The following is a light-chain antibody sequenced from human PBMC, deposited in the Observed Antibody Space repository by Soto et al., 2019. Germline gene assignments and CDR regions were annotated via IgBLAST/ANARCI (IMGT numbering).Light chain of an antibody. CDR1: QSVGSN. CDR2: GAS. J-gene: IGKJ1*01. V-gene: IGKV3-15*01. Sequence: EIVMTQSPATLSVSPGERATLSCRASQSVGSNLAWYQQKPGQAPRLLIYGASTRATGITARFSGSGSGTEVTLTLSSLQSEDFAIYFCQQYNNWPPDRTFGQGTKVEIK. CDR3: QQYNNWPPDRT.